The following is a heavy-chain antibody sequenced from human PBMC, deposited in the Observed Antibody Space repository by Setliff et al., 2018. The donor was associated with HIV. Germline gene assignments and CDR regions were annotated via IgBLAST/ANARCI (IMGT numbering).Heavy chain of an antibody. CDR1: GFTFRDYA. J-gene: IGHJ1*01. Sequence: PGGSLRLSCAASGFTFRDYAMIWVRQAPGMGLEWVSTISGSSSIKGYADFVKGRFSISRDNSKDTVFLQMDSLRAEDTAIYYCAKGTKITTALYLAYWGQGTLVTVSS. V-gene: IGHV3-23*01. CDR2: ISGSSSIK. D-gene: IGHD6-13*01. CDR3: AKGTKITTALYLAY.